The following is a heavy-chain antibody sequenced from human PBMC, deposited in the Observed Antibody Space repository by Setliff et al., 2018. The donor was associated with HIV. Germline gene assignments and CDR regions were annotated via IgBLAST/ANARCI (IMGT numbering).Heavy chain of an antibody. CDR1: GGSISRDSFY. Sequence: SETLSLTCTVSGGSISRDSFYWGWFRQPPGEGLEWIGSIYYSGTTYYAPSLETRLTISVDTSTNQFSLKVRSVTAADTAVYYCARQVTVVGYFETAAGSFNYWGPGTLVTVSS. CDR2: IYYSGTT. V-gene: IGHV4-39*01. CDR3: ARQVTVVGYFETAAGSFNY. D-gene: IGHD2-21*01. J-gene: IGHJ4*02.